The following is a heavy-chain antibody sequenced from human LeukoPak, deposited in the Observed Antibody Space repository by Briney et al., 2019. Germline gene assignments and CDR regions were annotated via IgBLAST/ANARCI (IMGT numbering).Heavy chain of an antibody. V-gene: IGHV3-30*02. CDR3: AKEPYSSVYYFYYMDV. CDR1: GFTFSTCG. CDR2: IRYGGSDI. J-gene: IGHJ6*03. D-gene: IGHD6-25*01. Sequence: GGSLRLSCAASGFTFSTCGMHWVRQAPGTGLEWVAFIRYGGSDIYYGDSVKGRFTISRDNSKNTLYLQMNSLRGEDTAVYYCAKEPYSSVYYFYYMDVWGKGTTVTVSS.